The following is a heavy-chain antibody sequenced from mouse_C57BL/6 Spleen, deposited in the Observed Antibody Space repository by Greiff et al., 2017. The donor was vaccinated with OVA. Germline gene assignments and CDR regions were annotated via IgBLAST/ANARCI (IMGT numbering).Heavy chain of an antibody. CDR2: IYPGDGDT. V-gene: IGHV1-82*01. D-gene: IGHD4-1*02. Sequence: VQLQQSGPELVKPGASVKISCKASGYAFSSSWMNWVKQRPGKGLEWIGRIYPGDGDTNYNGKFKGKATLTADKSSSTAYMQLSSLTSEDSAVDFCATATGYYFDYWGQGTTLTVSS. J-gene: IGHJ2*01. CDR3: ATATGYYFDY. CDR1: GYAFSSSW.